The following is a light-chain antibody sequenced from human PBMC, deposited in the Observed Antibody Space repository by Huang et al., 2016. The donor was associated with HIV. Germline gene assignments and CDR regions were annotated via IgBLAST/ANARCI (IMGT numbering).Light chain of an antibody. V-gene: IGKV1-33*01. CDR1: QDISNS. CDR2: DAS. J-gene: IGKJ2*01. CDR3: QQYDNLPYS. Sequence: DIQMTQSPSSLSASVGDRVTITCQASQDISNSLNWYQQKPGKAPKLLIYDASNLETGGPSRFSGSGSGTDCTFTIRSLQPEDIATYYCQQYDNLPYSFGQGTKLEIK.